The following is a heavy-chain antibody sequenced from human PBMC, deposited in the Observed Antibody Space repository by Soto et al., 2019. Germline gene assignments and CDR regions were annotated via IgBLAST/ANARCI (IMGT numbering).Heavy chain of an antibody. CDR2: MDPNSGNT. CDR3: AGGNFRY. J-gene: IGHJ4*02. CDR1: GYNFNTFD. V-gene: IGHV1-8*02. Sequence: ASVKVSCKASGYNFNTFDIYWVRQATGHGLEWMGWMDPNSGNTGYAQELRGRVTMTRNTSNTTAYMELTSLTSADTGAYYCAGGNFRYWGQGTLVTVSS.